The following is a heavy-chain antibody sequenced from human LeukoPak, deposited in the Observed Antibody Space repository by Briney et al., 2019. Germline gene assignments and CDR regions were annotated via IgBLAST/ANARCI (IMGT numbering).Heavy chain of an antibody. V-gene: IGHV3-23*01. J-gene: IGHJ3*02. Sequence: GVSLRLSCAASGFTFSNSAMSWVRQAPGKGLEWVSAISASSVSTYYADSVKGRFTISRDNSENTLYLQMNSLRAEDTAVYYCAKALDACDIWGQGTMVTVSS. CDR3: AKALDACDI. CDR1: GFTFSNSA. CDR2: ISASSVST.